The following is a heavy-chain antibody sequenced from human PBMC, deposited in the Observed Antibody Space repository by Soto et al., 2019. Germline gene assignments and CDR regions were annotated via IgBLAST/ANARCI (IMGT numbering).Heavy chain of an antibody. Sequence: PSETLSLTCTVSGGSINDFYWSWIRQPPGKGLEWIGYIYYSGSTDYNPSLKGRVTISVDTSKNQFSLKLSSVTAADTAVYYCAIVGGLSDHSLDVWGQGTPVTVSS. CDR3: AIVGGLSDHSLDV. D-gene: IGHD3-16*02. V-gene: IGHV4-59*01. CDR2: IYYSGST. J-gene: IGHJ6*02. CDR1: GGSINDFY.